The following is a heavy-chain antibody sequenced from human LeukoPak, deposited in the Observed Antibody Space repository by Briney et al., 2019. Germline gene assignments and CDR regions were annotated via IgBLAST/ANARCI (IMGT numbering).Heavy chain of an antibody. J-gene: IGHJ3*02. D-gene: IGHD6-19*01. V-gene: IGHV3-33*03. CDR3: ARAQWLADDAFDI. Sequence: GGSLRLSCAASGFTFSSYGMHWVRQAPGKGLEWVAVILSDGSKEFYTDSVKGRFTISRDNAKNTLYLQMNSLRAEDTAVYYCARAQWLADDAFDIWGQGTMVTVSS. CDR2: ILSDGSKE. CDR1: GFTFSSYG.